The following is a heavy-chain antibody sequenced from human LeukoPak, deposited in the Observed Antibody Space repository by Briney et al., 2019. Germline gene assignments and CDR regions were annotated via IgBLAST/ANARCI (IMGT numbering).Heavy chain of an antibody. CDR2: IYSGGST. D-gene: IGHD3-10*01. J-gene: IGHJ6*02. Sequence: PGGSLRLSCAASGFTVSSNYMSWVRQAPGKGLEWVSVIYSGGSTYYADSVKGRFTISRDNSKNTLYLQMNNLRAEDTAVYYCARVGGSGSYYHYYYYGMDVWGQGTTVTVSS. CDR1: GFTVSSNY. V-gene: IGHV3-66*01. CDR3: ARVGGSGSYYHYYYYGMDV.